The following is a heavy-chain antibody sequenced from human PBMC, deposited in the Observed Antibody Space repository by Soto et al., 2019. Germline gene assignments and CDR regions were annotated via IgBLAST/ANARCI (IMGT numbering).Heavy chain of an antibody. D-gene: IGHD3-22*01. CDR2: IYYSGST. V-gene: IGHV4-31*03. Sequence: TLALACTFSGGSMSSYYGGWIRQHPGKGLEWIGYIYYSGSTYYNPSLKSRVTISVDTSKNQFSLKLSSVTAADTAVYYCARQVSYYDSSGYGPFDYWGQGTLVTVSS. J-gene: IGHJ4*02. CDR1: GGSMSSYY. CDR3: ARQVSYYDSSGYGPFDY.